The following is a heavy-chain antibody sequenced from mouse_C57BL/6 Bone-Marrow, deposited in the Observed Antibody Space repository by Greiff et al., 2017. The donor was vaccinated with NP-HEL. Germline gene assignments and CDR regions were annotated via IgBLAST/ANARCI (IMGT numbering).Heavy chain of an antibody. CDR1: GYTFTSYG. CDR2: IYPRSGNT. Sequence: QVPLQQSGAELARPGASVKLSCKASGYTFTSYGISWVKQRTGQGLEWIGEIYPRSGNTYYNEKFKGKATLTADKSSSTAYMELRSLTSEDSAVYFCARGVYGYGWYFDVWGTGTTVTVSS. V-gene: IGHV1-81*01. J-gene: IGHJ1*03. CDR3: ARGVYGYGWYFDV. D-gene: IGHD2-2*01.